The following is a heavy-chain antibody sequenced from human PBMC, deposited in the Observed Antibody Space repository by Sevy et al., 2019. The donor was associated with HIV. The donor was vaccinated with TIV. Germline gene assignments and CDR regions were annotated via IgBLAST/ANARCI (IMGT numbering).Heavy chain of an antibody. J-gene: IGHJ4*02. D-gene: IGHD3-22*01. V-gene: IGHV1-3*01. CDR2: INGGNGNT. CDR1: GYTFIGYA. Sequence: ASVKVSCKASGYTFIGYAMRWVRQAPGQRLEWMGWINGGNGNTKYSQKFQGRVIITRDTSANTAYMELSSLRSEDTAVYYCARNHDSSGYYYFDYWGQGTLVTVSS. CDR3: ARNHDSSGYYYFDY.